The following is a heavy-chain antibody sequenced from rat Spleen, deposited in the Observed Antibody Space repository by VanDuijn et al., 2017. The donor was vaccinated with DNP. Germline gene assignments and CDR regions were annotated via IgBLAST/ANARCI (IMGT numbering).Heavy chain of an antibody. J-gene: IGHJ4*01. D-gene: IGHD5-1*01. CDR2: IWGDGNT. Sequence: QVQLKESGPVLVQASETLSLTCTVSGFLLTNYGVIWVRQSPGKGLEWMGIIWGDGNTDYNSALKSRLSIHRDTSKRQVFLKRNRLQTDDTAIYYCTRESWGYVMDAWGQGASVTVSS. V-gene: IGHV2S75*01. CDR1: GFLLTNYG. CDR3: TRESWGYVMDA.